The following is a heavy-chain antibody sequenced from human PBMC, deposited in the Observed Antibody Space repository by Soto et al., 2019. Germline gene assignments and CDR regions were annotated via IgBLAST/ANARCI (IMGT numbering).Heavy chain of an antibody. Sequence: VHLMQSWAEVKQPGSSVKVSCKASGGTFSSHSINWVRQAPGQGLEWMGGIITLFGTANYAQNFQGRVTITADQYTSTAYMELNSLRSDDTAVYYCARAVGYGDFSAALLAWGKGTLVTVSS. D-gene: IGHD4-17*01. CDR2: IITLFGTA. CDR1: GGTFSSHS. V-gene: IGHV1-69*01. CDR3: ARAVGYGDFSAALLA. J-gene: IGHJ5*02.